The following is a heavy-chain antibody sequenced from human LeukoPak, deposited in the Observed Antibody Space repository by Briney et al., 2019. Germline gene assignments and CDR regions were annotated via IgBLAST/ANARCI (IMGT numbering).Heavy chain of an antibody. CDR3: AKVGRIAVAGQLDY. V-gene: IGHV3-23*01. D-gene: IGHD6-19*01. Sequence: PGGSQRLSCAASGFTFSSYAMSWVRQAPGKGLEWVSAISGSGGSTYYADSVKGRFTISRDNSKNTLYLQMNSLRAEDTAVYYCAKVGRIAVAGQLDYWGQGTLVTVSS. CDR2: ISGSGGST. J-gene: IGHJ4*02. CDR1: GFTFSSYA.